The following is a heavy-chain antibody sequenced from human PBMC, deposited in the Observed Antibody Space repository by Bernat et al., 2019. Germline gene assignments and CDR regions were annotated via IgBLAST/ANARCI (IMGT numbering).Heavy chain of an antibody. V-gene: IGHV3-7*03. CDR3: ARDQGYDFWSGTSFDY. CDR2: IKQDGSEK. Sequence: VQLVESGGGLVQPGGSLRLSCAASGFTFSSYWMSWVRQAPGKGLEWVANIKQDGSEKYYVDSVKGRFTISRDNAKNSLYLQMNSLRAEDTAVYYCARDQGYDFWSGTSFDYWGQGTLVTVSS. CDR1: GFTFSSYW. J-gene: IGHJ4*02. D-gene: IGHD3-3*01.